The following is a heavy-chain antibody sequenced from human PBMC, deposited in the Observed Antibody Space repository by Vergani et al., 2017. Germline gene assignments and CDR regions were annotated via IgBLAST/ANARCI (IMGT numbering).Heavy chain of an antibody. CDR2: IRSKANSYAT. CDR1: GFTFSGSA. V-gene: IGHV3-73*01. CDR3: TSYYSNPVSGFDY. Sequence: EVQLVESGGGLVQPGGSLKLSCAASGFTFSGSAMHWVRQASGKGLEWVGRIRSKANSYATAYAASVKGRFTISRDDSKNTAYLQMNSLKTEDTAVYYCTSYYSNPVSGFDYWGQGTLVTVSS. D-gene: IGHD4-11*01. J-gene: IGHJ4*02.